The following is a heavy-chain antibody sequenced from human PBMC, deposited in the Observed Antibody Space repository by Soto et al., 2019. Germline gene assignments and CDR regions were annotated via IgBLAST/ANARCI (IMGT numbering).Heavy chain of an antibody. CDR3: ASSGAGSGDY. Sequence: NPPPTLSLTCTFSVGSMSGYSWSGIRQPPGRGLEWIGHISNSRTANYNPSLKSRVTMSVDTSKNQISLKVTYVTAADTAVYYCASSGAGSGDYWGQGTLVTVSS. CDR2: ISNSRTA. D-gene: IGHD3-10*01. J-gene: IGHJ4*02. V-gene: IGHV4-59*01. CDR1: VGSMSGYS.